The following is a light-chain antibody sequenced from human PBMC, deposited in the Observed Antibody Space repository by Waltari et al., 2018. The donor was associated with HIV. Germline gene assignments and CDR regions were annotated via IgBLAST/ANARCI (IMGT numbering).Light chain of an antibody. CDR1: QIVSNYS. Sequence: EIVLTQSPGPLSLSPGERDNTACRTSQIVSNYSLAWYQQKPGQAPRLLIFGTSSRATGIPDRFSGSGSGTEFTLSVSRLEPEDFAVYYCQQYGTSPTFGQGTKVEVK. J-gene: IGKJ1*01. CDR2: GTS. V-gene: IGKV3-20*01. CDR3: QQYGTSPT.